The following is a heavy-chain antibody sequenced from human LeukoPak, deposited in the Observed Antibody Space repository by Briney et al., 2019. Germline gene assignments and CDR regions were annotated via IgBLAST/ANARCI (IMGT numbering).Heavy chain of an antibody. Sequence: PGGSLRLSCAASGFTLSSYAMSWIRQPPGKGLEWIGGIYYSGSTYYNPSLKSRVTISVDTSKNQFSLKLSSVTAADTAVYYCARLRVFLPFDYWGQGTLVTVSS. CDR3: ARLRVFLPFDY. J-gene: IGHJ4*02. CDR2: IYYSGST. CDR1: GFTLSSYA. V-gene: IGHV4-39*01. D-gene: IGHD3-3*01.